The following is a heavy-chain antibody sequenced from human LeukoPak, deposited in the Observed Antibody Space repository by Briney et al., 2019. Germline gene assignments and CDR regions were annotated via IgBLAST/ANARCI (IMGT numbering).Heavy chain of an antibody. CDR3: ARRRRSSSFDY. Sequence: SETLSLTCTVSGGSISSYYWSWIRQPPGKGLEWIGYIYYSGSTNYNPSLKSRVTISVDTSKNQFSLKLSSVTAADTAVYYCARRRRSSSFDYWGQGTLVTVSS. D-gene: IGHD6-19*01. CDR2: IYYSGST. CDR1: GGSISSYY. J-gene: IGHJ4*02. V-gene: IGHV4-59*08.